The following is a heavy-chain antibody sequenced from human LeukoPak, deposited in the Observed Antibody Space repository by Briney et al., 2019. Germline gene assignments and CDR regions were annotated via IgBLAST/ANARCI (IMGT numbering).Heavy chain of an antibody. CDR3: ARLKYWAAGSHYFDY. CDR1: GGSISSSSYY. CDR2: IYYSGST. J-gene: IGHJ4*02. Sequence: SETLSLTCTVSGGSISSSSYYWGWIRQPPGKGLEWIGSIYYSGSTYYNPSLKSRVTISVDTSKNQFSLKLSSVTAADTAVYYCARLKYWAAGSHYFDYWGQGTLVTVSS. V-gene: IGHV4-39*01. D-gene: IGHD6-13*01.